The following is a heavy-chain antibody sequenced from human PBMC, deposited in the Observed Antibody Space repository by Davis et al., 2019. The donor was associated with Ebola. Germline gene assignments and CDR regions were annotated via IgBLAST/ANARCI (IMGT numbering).Heavy chain of an antibody. D-gene: IGHD3-10*01. J-gene: IGHJ5*02. V-gene: IGHV1-18*01. CDR1: GYTFTSYG. CDR3: ARDLGAMIQGVISYWFDP. CDR2: ISAYNGNT. Sequence: ASVKVSCKASGYTFTSYGISWVRQAPGQGLEWMGWISAYNGNTNYAQKLQGRVTITRDTSASTVYMELSSLRSEDTAVYYCARDLGAMIQGVISYWFDPWGQGTLVTVSS.